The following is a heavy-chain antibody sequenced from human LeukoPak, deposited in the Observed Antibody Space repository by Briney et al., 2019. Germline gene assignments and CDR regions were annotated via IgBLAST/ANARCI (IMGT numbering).Heavy chain of an antibody. CDR1: GFTVSSNY. V-gene: IGHV3-53*01. CDR3: ASSIVGATTDFDY. D-gene: IGHD1-26*01. Sequence: HPGGSLRLSCAASGFTVSSNYMSWVRLAPGKGLEWVSVIYSGGSTYYADSVKGRFTISRDNSKSTLYLQMNSLRAEDTAVYYCASSIVGATTDFDYWGQGTLVTVSS. CDR2: IYSGGST. J-gene: IGHJ4*02.